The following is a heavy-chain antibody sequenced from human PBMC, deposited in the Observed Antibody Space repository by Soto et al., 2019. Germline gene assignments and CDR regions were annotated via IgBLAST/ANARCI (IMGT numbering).Heavy chain of an antibody. CDR2: MNPNSGNT. CDR1: GYTFTSYD. J-gene: IGHJ6*02. V-gene: IGHV1-8*01. D-gene: IGHD6-19*01. Sequence: VASVKVSCKASGYTFTSYDINWVRQATGQGLEWMGWMNPNSGNTGYAQKFQGRVTMTRNTSISTAYMELSSLRSEDTAVYYCAGCIAVACYKYGMDVWGQGTTVTVSS. CDR3: AGCIAVACYKYGMDV.